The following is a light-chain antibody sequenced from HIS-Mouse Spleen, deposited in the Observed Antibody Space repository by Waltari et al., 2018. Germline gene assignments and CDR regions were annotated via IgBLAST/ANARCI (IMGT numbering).Light chain of an antibody. Sequence: QSALTQPRSVSGSPGQSVTISCTGTSSDVGGHNYVSWYQQHPGKAPKLMIYDVSKRPSGVPDRFSGSKSGNTASLTISGLQAEDEADYYCCSYAGSYTFEVVFGGGTKLTVL. CDR2: DVS. CDR1: SSDVGGHNY. J-gene: IGLJ2*01. CDR3: CSYAGSYTFEVV. V-gene: IGLV2-11*01.